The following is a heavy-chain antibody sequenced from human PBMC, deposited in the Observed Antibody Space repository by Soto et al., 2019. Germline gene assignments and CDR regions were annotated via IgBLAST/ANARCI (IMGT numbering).Heavy chain of an antibody. CDR2: VKYDGAST. V-gene: IGHV3-74*01. Sequence: EVQLVESGGGLVQPGGSLRLSCAVSGFTFSDYGMHWVRQAPGKGLVWVSLVKYDGASTSYGDSVKGRFTISRDNAKNTVYLQMNSLRAEDTAVYYCSSGLRGGYGTDVWGQCSAVTVSS. J-gene: IGHJ6*02. D-gene: IGHD3-16*01. CDR3: SSGLRGGYGTDV. CDR1: GFTFSDYG.